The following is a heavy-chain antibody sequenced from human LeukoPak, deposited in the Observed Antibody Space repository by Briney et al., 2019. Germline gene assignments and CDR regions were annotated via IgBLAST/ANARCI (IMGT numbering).Heavy chain of an antibody. CDR2: ISARGGTT. D-gene: IGHD6-19*01. Sequence: GGSLRLSCAASGFTFNSYAMSWVRQAPGKGLEWASAISARGGTTYYADSVKGRFTISRDNSKNTLYLQMNSLGAEDTAVYYCAKEVAIPVAVDAFERWGQGTLVTVSS. J-gene: IGHJ3*02. CDR3: AKEVAIPVAVDAFER. V-gene: IGHV3-23*01. CDR1: GFTFNSYA.